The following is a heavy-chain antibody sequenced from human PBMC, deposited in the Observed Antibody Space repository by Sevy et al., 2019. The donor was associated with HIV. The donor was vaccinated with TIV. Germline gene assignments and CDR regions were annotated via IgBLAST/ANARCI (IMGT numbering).Heavy chain of an antibody. CDR3: ARATYYYDSSGYYLGPYYYYGMDV. J-gene: IGHJ6*02. CDR2: ISYDGSNK. Sequence: GESLKISCAASGFTFSSYAMHWVRQAPGKGLEWVAVISYDGSNKYYADSVKGRFTISRDNSKNTLYRQMNSLRAEDTVGYYCARATYYYDSSGYYLGPYYYYGMDVWGQGTTVTVSS. CDR1: GFTFSSYA. D-gene: IGHD3-22*01. V-gene: IGHV3-30-3*01.